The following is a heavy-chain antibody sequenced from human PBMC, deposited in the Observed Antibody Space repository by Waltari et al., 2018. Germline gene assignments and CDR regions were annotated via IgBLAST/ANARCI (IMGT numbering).Heavy chain of an antibody. Sequence: EVQLVESGGGLVQPGRSLRLSCAASGFTFEDYAMHWVRQAPGMGLEWLSGISWNSGSIGYADSVKGRFTISRDNAKKSLYLQMNSLRAEDTALYYCAKDGEWELQYYFDYWGQGTLVTVSS. D-gene: IGHD1-26*01. CDR1: GFTFEDYA. CDR3: AKDGEWELQYYFDY. CDR2: ISWNSGSI. J-gene: IGHJ4*02. V-gene: IGHV3-9*01.